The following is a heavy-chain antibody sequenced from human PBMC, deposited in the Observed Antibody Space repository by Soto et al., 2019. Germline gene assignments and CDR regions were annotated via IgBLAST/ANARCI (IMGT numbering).Heavy chain of an antibody. Sequence: GGSLRLSCAASGFTFSSYSMNWVRQAPGKGPEWISYITSSSTTIFYADSVKGRFTISRDNAKNSLYLQMNSLRDEDTAVYYCARDNGPAGSFDPWGQGTLVTVSS. V-gene: IGHV3-48*02. CDR1: GFTFSSYS. CDR2: ITSSSTTI. CDR3: ARDNGPAGSFDP. J-gene: IGHJ5*02. D-gene: IGHD2-2*01.